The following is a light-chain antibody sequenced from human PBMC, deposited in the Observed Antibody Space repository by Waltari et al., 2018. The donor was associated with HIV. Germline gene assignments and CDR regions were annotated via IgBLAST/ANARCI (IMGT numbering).Light chain of an antibody. CDR1: QSVRNNY. Sequence: EIVLTQSPGPMSLSQGERATLSSRASQSVRNNYLVWYQKKPGQAPRLLIYGASSRATGIPDRFSGSGSGTDFTLTISRLEPEDFAMFYCQQYGSSPLTFGQGTRLEIK. J-gene: IGKJ5*01. CDR2: GAS. CDR3: QQYGSSPLT. V-gene: IGKV3-20*01.